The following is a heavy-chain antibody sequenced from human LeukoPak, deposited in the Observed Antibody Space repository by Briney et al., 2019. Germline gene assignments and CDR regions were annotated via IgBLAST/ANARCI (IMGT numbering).Heavy chain of an antibody. J-gene: IGHJ4*02. CDR2: ISSSSSYI. CDR3: ARDGYYYDSSGYLDY. D-gene: IGHD3-22*01. Sequence: PGGSLRLSCAASGFTFSSYSMNWVRQAPGKGLEWVSSISSSSSYIYYADSMKGRFTISRDNAKNSLYLQMNSLRAEDTAVYYCARDGYYYDSSGYLDYWGQGTLVTVSS. CDR1: GFTFSSYS. V-gene: IGHV3-21*01.